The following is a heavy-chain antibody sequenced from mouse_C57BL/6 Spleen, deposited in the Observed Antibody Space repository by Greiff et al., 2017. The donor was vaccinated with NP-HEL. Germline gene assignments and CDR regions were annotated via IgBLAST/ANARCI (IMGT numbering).Heavy chain of an antibody. J-gene: IGHJ4*01. CDR1: GFTFSSYA. Sequence: DVHLVESGGGLVKPGGSLKLSCAASGFTFSSYAMSWVRQTPEKRLEWVATISDGGSYTYYPDNVKGRFTISRDNAKNNLYLQMSHLKSEDTAMYYCARGDSYDYDEGDYWGQGTSVTVSS. CDR3: ARGDSYDYDEGDY. CDR2: ISDGGSYT. V-gene: IGHV5-4*01. D-gene: IGHD2-4*01.